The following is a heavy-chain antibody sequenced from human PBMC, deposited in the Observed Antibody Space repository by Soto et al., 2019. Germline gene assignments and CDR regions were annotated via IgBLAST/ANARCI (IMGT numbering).Heavy chain of an antibody. D-gene: IGHD6-19*01. CDR1: GYTFTSYG. Sequence: GASVKVSCKASGYTFTSYGISWVRQALGQGLEWMGWISAYNGNTNYAQKLQGRVTMTTDTSTSTAYMELRSLRSDDTAVYYCAKEYSSGSHDAFDIWGQGTMVTVSS. CDR2: ISAYNGNT. J-gene: IGHJ3*02. V-gene: IGHV1-18*01. CDR3: AKEYSSGSHDAFDI.